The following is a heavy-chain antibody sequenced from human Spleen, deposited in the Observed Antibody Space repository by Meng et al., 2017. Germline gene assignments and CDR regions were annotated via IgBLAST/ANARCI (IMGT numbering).Heavy chain of an antibody. Sequence: SLKISCAASGFTFGDYAMLWVRQPPGKGLEWVSGISWNGGSVGYADSVKGRFTISRDNAKNSLYLQMNSMRAEDMDLYYCARSHSSSWYKLGWYFDLWGRGTLVTVSA. CDR2: ISWNGGSV. V-gene: IGHV3-9*03. D-gene: IGHD6-13*01. CDR3: ARSHSSSWYKLGWYFDL. CDR1: GFTFGDYA. J-gene: IGHJ2*01.